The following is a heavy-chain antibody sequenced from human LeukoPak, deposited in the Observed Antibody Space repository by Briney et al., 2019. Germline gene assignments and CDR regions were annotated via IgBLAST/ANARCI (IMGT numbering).Heavy chain of an antibody. CDR2: IWYDGSNK. CDR3: AKTLKDFWSGYIQPPDY. V-gene: IGHV3-33*06. D-gene: IGHD3-3*01. CDR1: GFTFSSYG. Sequence: PGGSLRLACAASGFTFSSYGMRWVRQAPGKGLEWVAVIWYDGSNKYYADSVKGRFTISRDNSKNTLYLQMNSLRAEDTAVYYCAKTLKDFWSGYIQPPDYWGQGTLVTVSS. J-gene: IGHJ4*02.